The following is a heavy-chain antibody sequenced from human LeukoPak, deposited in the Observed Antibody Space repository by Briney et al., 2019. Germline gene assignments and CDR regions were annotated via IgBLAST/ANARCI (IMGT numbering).Heavy chain of an antibody. Sequence: GGSLRLSCAASGFSFSSYGMHWVRQAPGKGLEWVAVIWYDGSIKYYGDSVKGRFTISRDNSKNTLYLQMNSLSAEDTAVYYCARDARYGGNSYDAFDIWGQGTMVTVSS. V-gene: IGHV3-33*01. CDR2: IWYDGSIK. CDR1: GFSFSSYG. D-gene: IGHD4-23*01. J-gene: IGHJ3*02. CDR3: ARDARYGGNSYDAFDI.